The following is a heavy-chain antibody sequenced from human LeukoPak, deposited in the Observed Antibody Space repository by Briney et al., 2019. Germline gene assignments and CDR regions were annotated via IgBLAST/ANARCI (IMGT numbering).Heavy chain of an antibody. CDR2: IYYSGST. J-gene: IGHJ4*02. CDR3: ARRGEGTSMSRFDY. Sequence: SETLSLTCTVSGGSISSNSYYWGWIRQPPGKGLEWIGSIYYSGSTYYNPSLKSRVTISVDTSKKQFSLKLSSVTAADTAVYYCARRGEGTSMSRFDYWGQGTLVTVSS. D-gene: IGHD3-22*01. CDR1: GGSISSNSYY. V-gene: IGHV4-39*01.